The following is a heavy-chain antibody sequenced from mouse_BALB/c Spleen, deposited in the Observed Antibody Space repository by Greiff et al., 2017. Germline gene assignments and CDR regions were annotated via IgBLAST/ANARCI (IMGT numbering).Heavy chain of an antibody. D-gene: IGHD2-4*01. Sequence: EVQLQESGPSLVQPSQTLSLTCSVTGDSITSGYWNWIRKFPGNKLEYMGYISYSGSTYYNPSLKSRISITRDTSKNQYYLQLNSVTTEDTATYYCARSFYYDSDGGSYAMDYWGQGTSVTVSS. CDR3: ARSFYYDSDGGSYAMDY. V-gene: IGHV3-8*02. CDR2: ISYSGST. J-gene: IGHJ4*01. CDR1: GDSITSGY.